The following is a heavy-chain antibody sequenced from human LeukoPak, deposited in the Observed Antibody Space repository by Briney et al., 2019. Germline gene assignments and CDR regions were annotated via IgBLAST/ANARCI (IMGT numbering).Heavy chain of an antibody. Sequence: AASVKVPCKASGGTFSSYAISWVRQAPGQGLEWMGGIIPIFGTANYAQKFQGRVTITADESTSTAYMELSSLRSEDTAVYYCAGAVAGNYYYYGMDVWGKGTTVTVSS. CDR3: AGAVAGNYYYYGMDV. CDR1: GGTFSSYA. J-gene: IGHJ6*04. CDR2: IIPIFGTA. V-gene: IGHV1-69*13. D-gene: IGHD6-19*01.